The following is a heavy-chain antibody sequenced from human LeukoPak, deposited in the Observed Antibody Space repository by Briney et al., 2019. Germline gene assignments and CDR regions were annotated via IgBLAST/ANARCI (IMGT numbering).Heavy chain of an antibody. CDR3: AREIDSSGPIKRGAFDI. D-gene: IGHD3-22*01. CDR1: AFTFSSYS. Sequence: PGGSLRLSCAASAFTFSSYSMNWVRQAPGKGLEWVSSISSSSSYIYYADSVKGRFTISRDNAKNSLYLQMNGLRAEDTAVYYCAREIDSSGPIKRGAFDIWGQGTMVTVSS. J-gene: IGHJ3*02. V-gene: IGHV3-21*01. CDR2: ISSSSSYI.